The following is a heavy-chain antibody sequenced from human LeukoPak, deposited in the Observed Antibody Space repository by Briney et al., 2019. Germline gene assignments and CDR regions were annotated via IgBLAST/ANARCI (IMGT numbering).Heavy chain of an antibody. CDR2: IYYTGNT. D-gene: IGHD2-2*01. CDR3: ARRAVVGAPGRADNWFVP. CDR1: DDSISGYY. J-gene: IGHJ5*02. Sequence: SETLSLTCSVSDDSISGYYWSWIRQPPGMGLEWNGNIYYTGNTNYNPSLNSRVTISVDKSRNQFSQKLSPVPAADTTAYFCARRAVVGAPGRADNWFVPWGGETVVSVSS. V-gene: IGHV4-59*08.